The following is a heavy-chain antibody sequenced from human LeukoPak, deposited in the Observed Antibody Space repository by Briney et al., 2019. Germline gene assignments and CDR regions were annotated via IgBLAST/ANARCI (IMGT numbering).Heavy chain of an antibody. CDR3: ARSGRGVDSLYFYMDV. J-gene: IGHJ6*03. Sequence: GGSLRLSCAASGFTFSQYWMSWVRQAPGKGLEWVANIKHDGSEKQDGSEKNYVDSVKGRFTISRDNAKNSLYLQMNSLRAEDTAVYYCARSGRGVDSLYFYMDVWGKGTTVTVSS. V-gene: IGHV3-7*01. CDR1: GFTFSQYW. CDR2: IKHDGSEKQDGSEK. D-gene: IGHD3-10*01.